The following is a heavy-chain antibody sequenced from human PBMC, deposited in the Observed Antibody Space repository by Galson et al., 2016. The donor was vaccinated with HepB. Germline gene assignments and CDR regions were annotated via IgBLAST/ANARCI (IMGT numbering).Heavy chain of an antibody. CDR2: ISPYNDDT. V-gene: IGHV1-18*01. Sequence: SVKVSCKASGFPLTSYGIIWVRQAPRQGLEWMGWISPYNDDTNYPQKFQGRVTVTADTSTNTVYMELRSLGSDDTAVYDCARIRRDYYFGMDVWGLGTTVIVTS. CDR1: GFPLTSYG. J-gene: IGHJ6*02. CDR3: ARIRRDYYFGMDV.